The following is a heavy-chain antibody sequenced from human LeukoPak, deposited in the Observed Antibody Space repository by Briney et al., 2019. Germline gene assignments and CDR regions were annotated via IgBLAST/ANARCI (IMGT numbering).Heavy chain of an antibody. D-gene: IGHD1-1*01. J-gene: IGHJ6*02. Sequence: GRSLRLSCAASGFPFSSYGMHWVRLAPGKGLEWVAVIWYDGSNKYYADSGKGRFTISRDNSKNTLYLQMNSLRAEDTAVFYCARGTPVADYYYYGLDVWGQGTTVTVSS. CDR2: IWYDGSNK. CDR1: GFPFSSYG. V-gene: IGHV3-33*01. CDR3: ARGTPVADYYYYGLDV.